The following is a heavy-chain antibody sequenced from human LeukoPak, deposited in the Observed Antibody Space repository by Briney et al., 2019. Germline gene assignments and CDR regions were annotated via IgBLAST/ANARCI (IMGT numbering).Heavy chain of an antibody. CDR2: IYYSGST. V-gene: IGHV4-59*01. CDR3: ARNDYSNYYLRFFDP. D-gene: IGHD4-11*01. CDR1: GGSISSYY. Sequence: PSETLSLTCTVSGGSISSYYWSWVRQPPGKGLEWIGYIYYSGSTNYNPSLKSRVTISVDTSKNQFSLKLSSVTAADTAVYYCARNDYSNYYLRFFDPWGQGTLVTVSS. J-gene: IGHJ5*01.